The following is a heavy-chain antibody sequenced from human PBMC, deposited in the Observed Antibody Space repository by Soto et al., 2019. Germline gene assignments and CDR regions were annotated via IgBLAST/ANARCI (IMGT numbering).Heavy chain of an antibody. CDR2: VWYDGSKK. CDR1: GFPLRTYG. Sequence: GGSLSLSCAGAGFPLRTYGMQRVRQDPAKGLEWVAVVWYDGSKKYDADSVKGRFTVSRDNAKNTLYLKMNSLRAEDTAVYYCAKDKDDFWSGYYLDYWGKVNLVTVSS. V-gene: IGHV3-33*03. CDR3: AKDKDDFWSGYYLDY. D-gene: IGHD3-3*01. J-gene: IGHJ4*02.